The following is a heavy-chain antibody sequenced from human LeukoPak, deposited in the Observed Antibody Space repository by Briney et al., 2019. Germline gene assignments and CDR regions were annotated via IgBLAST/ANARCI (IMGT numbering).Heavy chain of an antibody. CDR3: ARIVDCSSTSCYDY. J-gene: IGHJ4*02. Sequence: PGGSLGLSCAASGFTFSSYEMNWVRQAPGKGLEWVSYTSSSGSTIYYADSVKGRFTISRDNAKNSLYLQMNSLRAEDTAVYYCARIVDCSSTSCYDYWGQGTLVTVSS. V-gene: IGHV3-48*03. D-gene: IGHD2-2*01. CDR2: TSSSGSTI. CDR1: GFTFSSYE.